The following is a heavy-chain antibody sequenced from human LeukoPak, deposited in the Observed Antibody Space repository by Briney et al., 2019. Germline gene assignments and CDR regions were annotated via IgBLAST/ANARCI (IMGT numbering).Heavy chain of an antibody. Sequence: GSLKLSRKSSGVNGSKHPISLGRQAPGKGLELGSFIYSGGNTHYSDSVKGRFTISRDNSKNTLYLQMNSLRADDTAVYYCARRAGEYSHPYDYWGQGTLVTVSS. CDR2: IYSGGNT. J-gene: IGHJ4*02. D-gene: IGHD4-17*01. CDR1: GVNGSKHP. V-gene: IGHV3-53*01. CDR3: ARRAGEYSHPYDY.